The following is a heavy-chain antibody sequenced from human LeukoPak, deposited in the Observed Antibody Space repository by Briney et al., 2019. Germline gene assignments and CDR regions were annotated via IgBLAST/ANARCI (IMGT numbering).Heavy chain of an antibody. V-gene: IGHV1-8*01. CDR2: MNPNSGNT. Sequence: GASVKVSCKASGYTFTSYDINWVRQATGQGLEWMGWMNPNSGNTGYAQKFQGRVTMTRNTSISTAYMELSSLRSEDTAVYYCARGLTYYDFWSGYAESWFDPWGQGTLVTVSS. CDR1: GYTFTSYD. CDR3: ARGLTYYDFWSGYAESWFDP. D-gene: IGHD3-3*01. J-gene: IGHJ5*02.